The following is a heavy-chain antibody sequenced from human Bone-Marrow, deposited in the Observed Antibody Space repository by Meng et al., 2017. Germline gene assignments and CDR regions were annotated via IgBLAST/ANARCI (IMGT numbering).Heavy chain of an antibody. CDR3: ARGSWLQLWLQDY. CDR2: INHSGST. CDR1: GGSFSGYY. D-gene: IGHD5-18*01. V-gene: IGHV4-34*01. J-gene: IGHJ4*02. Sequence: QVQLQQWGAGLLKPSETLSLTCAFYGGSFSGYYWSWIRQPPGKGLEWIGEINHSGSTNYNPSLKSRVTISVDTSKNQFSLKLSSVTAADTAVYYCARGSWLQLWLQDYWGQGTLVTVSS.